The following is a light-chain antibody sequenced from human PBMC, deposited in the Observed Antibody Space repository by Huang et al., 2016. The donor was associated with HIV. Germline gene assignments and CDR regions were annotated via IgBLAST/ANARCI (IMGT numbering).Light chain of an antibody. CDR1: QSVRSN. V-gene: IGKV3-15*01. J-gene: IGKJ3*01. CDR2: GAS. CDR3: QQYNNWPPKFT. Sequence: EIVMTQSPATLSVSPGERATLSCRASQSVRSNLAWYQQKPGQAPRRLIYGASTRATGIPARFSGSGSGTEFTLTISSLQSEDFAVYYCQQYNNWPPKFTFGPGTKVDIK.